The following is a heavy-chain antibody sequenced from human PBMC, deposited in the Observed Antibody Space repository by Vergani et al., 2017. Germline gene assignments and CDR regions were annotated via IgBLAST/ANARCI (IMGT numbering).Heavy chain of an antibody. D-gene: IGHD4/OR15-4a*01. CDR1: GGTFSSYA. CDR3: ATLPLLTYEPTNWFDP. CDR2: IIPIFGTA. Sequence: QVQLVQSGAEVKKPGSSVKVSCKASGGTFSSYAISWVRQAPGQGLEWMGGIIPIFGTANYAQKFQGRVTITADESTSTAYMELRSLRSEDTAVYYCATLPLLTYEPTNWFDPWGQGTLVTVSS. J-gene: IGHJ5*02. V-gene: IGHV1-69*01.